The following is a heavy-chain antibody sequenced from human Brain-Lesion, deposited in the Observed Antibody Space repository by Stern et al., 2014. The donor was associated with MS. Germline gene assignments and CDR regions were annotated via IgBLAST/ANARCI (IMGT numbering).Heavy chain of an antibody. V-gene: IGHV3-72*01. CDR1: GFTFSDHY. Sequence: EVHLVESGGGLVRPGGSLRLSCAVSGFTFSDHYMDWVRQAPGQGLEWVGRSRNKPNSYTTEYAASVKGRFTVSRDDSKNLLYLQMNSLKTDDTAVYYCARGFHSFDSWGQGTLVTVSS. CDR3: ARGFHSFDS. CDR2: SRNKPNSYTT. J-gene: IGHJ4*02.